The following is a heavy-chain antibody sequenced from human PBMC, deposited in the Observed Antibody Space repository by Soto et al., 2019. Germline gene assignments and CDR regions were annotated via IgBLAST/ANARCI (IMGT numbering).Heavy chain of an antibody. V-gene: IGHV5-51*01. J-gene: IGHJ6*02. CDR1: GYSFTRYW. CDR2: IYPGDSDT. D-gene: IGHD6-6*01. Sequence: GESLRISCKGSGYSFTRYWVGWVRQMPGKGLEWMGIIYPGDSDTRYSPSFQGQVTISADKSISTAYLQWSSLKASDTAMYYCAGPDYSSSSYYYYCGMDVWGQGTTVTVSS. CDR3: AGPDYSSSSYYYYCGMDV.